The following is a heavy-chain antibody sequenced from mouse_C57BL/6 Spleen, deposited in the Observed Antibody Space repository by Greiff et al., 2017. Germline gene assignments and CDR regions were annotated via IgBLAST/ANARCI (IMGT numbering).Heavy chain of an antibody. J-gene: IGHJ2*01. CDR2: IRNKANGYTT. CDR3: ARYSGGGYFDY. CDR1: GFTFTDYY. Sequence: EVHLVESGGGLVQPGGSLSLSCAASGFTFTDYYMSWVRQPPGKALEWLGFIRNKANGYTTEYSASVKGRFTISRDNSQSILYLQMNALRAEDSATYYCARYSGGGYFDYWGQGTTLTVSS. V-gene: IGHV7-3*01.